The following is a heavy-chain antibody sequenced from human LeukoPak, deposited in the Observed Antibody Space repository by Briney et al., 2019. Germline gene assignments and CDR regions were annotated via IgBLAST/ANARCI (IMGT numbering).Heavy chain of an antibody. CDR2: IYPGDSDT. J-gene: IGHJ4*02. D-gene: IGHD6-13*01. V-gene: IGHV5-51*01. CDR1: GYSFTSYW. CDR3: ARRGIAAAGIGLNYFDY. Sequence: GESLKISCKGSGYSFTSYWIGWVRQMPGKGLEWMGIIYPGDSDTRYSPSFQGQVTISDDKSISTAYLQWSSLKASDTAMYYCARRGIAAAGIGLNYFDYWGQGTLVTVSS.